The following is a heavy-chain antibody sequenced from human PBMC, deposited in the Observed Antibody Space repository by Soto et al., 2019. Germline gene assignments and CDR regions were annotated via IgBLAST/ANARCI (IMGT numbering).Heavy chain of an antibody. J-gene: IGHJ5*02. CDR1: GSTFTGYY. D-gene: IGHD2-21*02. CDR3: ARDHLAYCGGDCHNRCDP. V-gene: IGHV1-2*02. CDR2: INPNSGGT. Sequence: RASVKVSCKASGSTFTGYYVHWGRQAAGQGLELMGWINPNSGGTNYAQKFQGRVTMTRDTSISTAYMELSRLRSDETAVYYCARDHLAYCGGDCHNRCDPWGQGTLVTVSS.